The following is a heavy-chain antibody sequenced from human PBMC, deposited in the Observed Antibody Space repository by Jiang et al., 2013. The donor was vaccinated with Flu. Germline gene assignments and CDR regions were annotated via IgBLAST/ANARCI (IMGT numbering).Heavy chain of an antibody. CDR1: GYIFSHYW. CDR2: IYPDDSET. J-gene: IGHJ4*02. CDR3: ARLVGGSWHWDY. V-gene: IGHV5-51*01. Sequence: GAEVKKPGESLEISCQASGYIFSHYWIDWVRQMPAKGLEWMGIIYPDDSETIYGPSFRGRVTISADNSITTAYLQLASLKASDTAMYYCARLVGGSWHWDYWGQGTLVTVSS. D-gene: IGHD1-26*01.